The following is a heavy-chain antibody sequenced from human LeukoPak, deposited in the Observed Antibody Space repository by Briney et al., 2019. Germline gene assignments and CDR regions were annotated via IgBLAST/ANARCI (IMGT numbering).Heavy chain of an antibody. Sequence: GGSLRLSCAASGFTFSSYAMSWVRQAPGKGLEWVSAMSGSGGSTYYADSVKGRFTISRDDSKDTLYLHMNSLRAEDTAVYYCARARIAAAGLNWFDPWGQGTLVTVSS. CDR1: GFTFSSYA. CDR2: MSGSGGST. V-gene: IGHV3-23*01. CDR3: ARARIAAAGLNWFDP. J-gene: IGHJ5*02. D-gene: IGHD6-13*01.